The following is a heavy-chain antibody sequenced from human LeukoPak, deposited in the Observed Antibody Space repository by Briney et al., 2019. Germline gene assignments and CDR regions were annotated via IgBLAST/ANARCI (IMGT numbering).Heavy chain of an antibody. J-gene: IGHJ5*01. CDR1: GDSISGFY. CDR3: VLAPNSNWFDF. D-gene: IGHD2-8*01. CDR2: THYSGTT. V-gene: IGHV4-59*12. Sequence: SGTLSLTCSVSGDSISGFYWNWIRQSPEKGLEWIAVTHYSGTTNYNPSLKSRVTISIDTSRQQFFLKLSSVTAADTAVYYCVLAPNSNWFDFWGQGTRVTVSS.